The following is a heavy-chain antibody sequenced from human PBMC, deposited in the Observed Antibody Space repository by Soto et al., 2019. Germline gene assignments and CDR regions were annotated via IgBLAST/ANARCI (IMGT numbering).Heavy chain of an antibody. CDR2: ISYDGSNK. CDR3: AKGMGWFGECPIY. V-gene: IGHV3-30*18. J-gene: IGHJ4*02. CDR1: GFTFSSYG. Sequence: LRLSCAASGFTFSSYGMHWVRQAPGKGLEWVAVISYDGSNKYYADSVKGRFTISRDNSKNTLYLQMNSLRAEDTAVYYCAKGMGWFGECPIYWGQGTLVTVSS. D-gene: IGHD3-10*01.